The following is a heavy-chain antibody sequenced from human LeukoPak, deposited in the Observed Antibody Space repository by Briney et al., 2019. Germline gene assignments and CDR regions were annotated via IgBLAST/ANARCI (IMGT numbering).Heavy chain of an antibody. CDR2: IYYSGST. V-gene: IGHV4-59*08. J-gene: IGHJ3*02. CDR1: GGSISSYY. D-gene: IGHD3-10*01. CDR3: ARLGDMRDAFDI. Sequence: PSETLSLTCTVSGGSISSYYWSWIRQPPGKGLEWIGYIYYSGSTNYNPSLKSRVTISVDTSKNQFSLKLSSVTAADTAVYYCARLGDMRDAFDIWGQGTMVTVSS.